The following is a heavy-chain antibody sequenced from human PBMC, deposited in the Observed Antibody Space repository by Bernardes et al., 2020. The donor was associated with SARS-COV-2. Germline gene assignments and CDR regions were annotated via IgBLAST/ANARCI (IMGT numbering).Heavy chain of an antibody. V-gene: IGHV4-39*01. D-gene: IGHD2-21*02. J-gene: IGHJ6*02. CDR2: FYAGGTT. Sequence: SETLSLTCTVSGGSISSSSYYWGWIRQPPGKGLEWIGSFYAGGTTYYNPSLQSRVTKSVDTSKNQFSLRLSSVTAADTAVYYCVGSSCGVDCYIGGLRSWDYGMDVWGQGTTVTVSS. CDR1: GGSISSSSYY. CDR3: VGSSCGVDCYIGGLRSWDYGMDV.